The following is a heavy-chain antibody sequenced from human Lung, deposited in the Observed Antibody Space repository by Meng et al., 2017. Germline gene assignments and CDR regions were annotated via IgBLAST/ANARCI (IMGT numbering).Heavy chain of an antibody. D-gene: IGHD3-10*01. J-gene: IGHJ3*02. Sequence: SVNVSCKASVGTFSSYAISWVRQAPGQGLEWMGGIIPIFGTANYAQKFQGRVTITTDESTSTAYMELSSLRSEDTDVYYCAHSITMVRGVGPDAFDIWGQGKMVTV. CDR1: VGTFSSYA. V-gene: IGHV1-69*05. CDR3: AHSITMVRGVGPDAFDI. CDR2: IIPIFGTA.